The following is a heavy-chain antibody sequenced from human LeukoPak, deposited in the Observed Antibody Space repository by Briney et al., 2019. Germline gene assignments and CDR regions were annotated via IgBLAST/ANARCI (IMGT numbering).Heavy chain of an antibody. V-gene: IGHV3-74*01. J-gene: IGHJ4*02. CDR1: GFXFSSYW. Sequence: PGGSLRLSCAASGFXFSSYWMHWIRQAPGKGLVWVSRIDTDGSFTSYADSVRGRFTISRDNAKNTLYLQMSSLRAEDTAVYYCIRGTVGAPGNDYWGQGTLVTVSS. CDR3: IRGTVGAPGNDY. D-gene: IGHD1-26*01. CDR2: IDTDGSFT.